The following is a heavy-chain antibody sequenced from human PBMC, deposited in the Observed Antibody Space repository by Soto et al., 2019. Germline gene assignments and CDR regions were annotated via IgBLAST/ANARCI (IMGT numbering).Heavy chain of an antibody. V-gene: IGHV3-23*01. CDR1: GFTFSSYA. CDR2: ISGSGGST. D-gene: IGHD2-15*01. Sequence: GGSLRLSCAASGFTFSSYAMSWVRQAPGKGLEWVSAISGSGGSTYYADSVKGRFTISRDNSKNTLYLQMNSLRAEDTAVYYCAKDGGYCSGGSCFYYYYCMDVWGQGTTVTVSS. CDR3: AKDGGYCSGGSCFYYYYCMDV. J-gene: IGHJ6*02.